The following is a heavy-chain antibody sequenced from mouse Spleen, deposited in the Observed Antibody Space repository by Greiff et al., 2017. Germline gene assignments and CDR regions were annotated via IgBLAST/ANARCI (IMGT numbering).Heavy chain of an antibody. CDR1: GYTFTDYY. D-gene: IGHD2-12*01. Sequence: EVQLQQSGPELVKPGASVKISCKASGYTFTDYYMNWVKQSHGKSLEWIGDINPNNGGTSYNQKFKGKATLTVDKSSSTAYMELRSLTSEDSAVYYCARSIRRDWYFDVWGTGTTVTVSS. V-gene: IGHV1-26*01. J-gene: IGHJ1*03. CDR3: ARSIRRDWYFDV. CDR2: INPNNGGT.